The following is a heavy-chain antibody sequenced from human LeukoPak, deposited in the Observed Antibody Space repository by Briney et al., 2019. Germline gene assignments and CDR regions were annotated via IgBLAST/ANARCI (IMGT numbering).Heavy chain of an antibody. CDR3: TKMVPLRFYDTSGQTY. CDR1: GFSFSSYG. Sequence: TGGSLRLSCVASGFSFSSYGMNWVRQAPGKGLEWVAFIQFDGSNIFYRDSVKGRFTVSRDNLQKTLYLQMDGLRAEDTAVYYCTKMVPLRFYDTSGQTYWGQGTLVTVSS. D-gene: IGHD2/OR15-2a*01. CDR2: IQFDGSNI. V-gene: IGHV3-30*02. J-gene: IGHJ4*02.